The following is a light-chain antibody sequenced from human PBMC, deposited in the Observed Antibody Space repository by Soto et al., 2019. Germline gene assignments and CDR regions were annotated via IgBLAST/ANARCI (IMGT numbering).Light chain of an antibody. J-gene: IGLJ1*01. CDR1: SSDVGGYHY. Sequence: QSVLTKPHSASESPRQSVNISCTCTSSDVGGYHYVSWYQPHPGRAPKLLSYEVEKRPPGVPGRFSGSKSGNTASLTVSGLQADDEADYYCLSYGGSNNYVFGTRTKVTVL. CDR3: LSYGGSNNYV. V-gene: IGLV2-8*01. CDR2: EVE.